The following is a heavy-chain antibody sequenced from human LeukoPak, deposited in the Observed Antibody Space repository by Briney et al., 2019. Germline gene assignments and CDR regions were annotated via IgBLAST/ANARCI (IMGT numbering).Heavy chain of an antibody. CDR3: ARASGYDYLGVFDY. D-gene: IGHD3-16*01. CDR2: ISYDGSDK. V-gene: IGHV3-30*03. Sequence: AGGSLRLSCAASGFTFSSYGMHWVRQAPGKGLEWVALISYDGSDKYYADSVKGRFTISRDNAKNSLYLQMNSLRAEDTAVYYCARASGYDYLGVFDYWGQGTLVTVSS. J-gene: IGHJ4*02. CDR1: GFTFSSYG.